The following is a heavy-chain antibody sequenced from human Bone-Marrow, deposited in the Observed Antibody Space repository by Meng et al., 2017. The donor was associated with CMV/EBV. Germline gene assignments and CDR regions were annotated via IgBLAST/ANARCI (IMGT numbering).Heavy chain of an antibody. J-gene: IGHJ4*02. CDR1: GFTFRNYW. V-gene: IGHV3-7*01. D-gene: IGHD5-24*01. CDR3: ARVRWLQPDY. CDR2: MKHDGSEK. Sequence: GALKISCAASGFTFRNYWMSWVRQAPGKGLEWVANMKHDGSEKYYVDSVKGRFTISRDNAKNSLYLQMNSLRAEDTAVYYCARVRWLQPDYWGQGTLVTVSS.